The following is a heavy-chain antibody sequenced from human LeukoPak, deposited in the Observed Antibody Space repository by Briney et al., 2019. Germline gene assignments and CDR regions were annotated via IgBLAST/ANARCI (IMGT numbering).Heavy chain of an antibody. CDR3: AGDSYYYDSSGYYSFGY. J-gene: IGHJ4*02. CDR2: IYYSGST. CDR1: GGSFSGYY. D-gene: IGHD3-22*01. Sequence: SETLSLTCAVYGGSFSGYYWSWIRQPPGKGLEWIGYIYYSGSTNYNPSLKSRVTISVDTSKNQLSLKLSSVTAADTAVYYCAGDSYYYDSSGYYSFGYWGQGTLVTVSS. V-gene: IGHV4-59*01.